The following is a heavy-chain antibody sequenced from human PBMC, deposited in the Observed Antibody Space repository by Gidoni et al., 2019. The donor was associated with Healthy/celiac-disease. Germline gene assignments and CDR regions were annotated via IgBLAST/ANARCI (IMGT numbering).Heavy chain of an antibody. CDR2: IKSKTDGGTT. Sequence: EVQLVESGGGLVKPGGSLRLSCAASGLTFSNAWMCWVRQAPGKGLEWVGRIKSKTDGGTTDYAAPVKGRFTISRDDSKNTLYLQMNSLKTEDTAVYYCTTDGDGSSWSYYFDYWGQGTLVTVSS. CDR1: GLTFSNAW. D-gene: IGHD6-13*01. J-gene: IGHJ4*02. V-gene: IGHV3-15*01. CDR3: TTDGDGSSWSYYFDY.